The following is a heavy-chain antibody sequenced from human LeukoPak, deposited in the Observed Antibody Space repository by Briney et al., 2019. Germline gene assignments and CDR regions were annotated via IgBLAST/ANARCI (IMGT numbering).Heavy chain of an antibody. D-gene: IGHD6-25*01. CDR1: GFTFSTYA. CDR2: ISYDGTKQ. J-gene: IGHJ4*02. Sequence: GRSPRLSCAASGFTFSTYAMHWVRQAPGKGLEWVALISYDGTKQRFADSVKARFTISRDNSKHTLYLQTNSLRPEDTAVYHCARGGYGYLDYWGPGTLVTVSS. V-gene: IGHV3-30*01. CDR3: ARGGYGYLDY.